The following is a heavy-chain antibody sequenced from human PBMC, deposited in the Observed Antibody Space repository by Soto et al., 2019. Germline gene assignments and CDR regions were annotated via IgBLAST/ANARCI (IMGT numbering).Heavy chain of an antibody. CDR3: ARDLSGIVVVVAATWFDP. J-gene: IGHJ5*02. Sequence: GASVKVSCKASGYTFTSYGISWVRQAPGQGLEWMGWISAYNGNTNYAQKLQGRVTMTTDTSTSTAYMGLRSLRSDDTDVYYCARDLSGIVVVVAATWFDPWGQGTLVTVSS. CDR1: GYTFTSYG. V-gene: IGHV1-18*01. CDR2: ISAYNGNT. D-gene: IGHD2-15*01.